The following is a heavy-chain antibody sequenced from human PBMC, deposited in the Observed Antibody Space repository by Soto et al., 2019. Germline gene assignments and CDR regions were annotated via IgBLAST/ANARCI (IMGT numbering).Heavy chain of an antibody. CDR1: GGSISSGGYY. D-gene: IGHD2-15*01. Sequence: PSETLSLTCTVSGGSISSGGYYWSWIRQHPGKGLEWIGYIYYSGSTYYNPSLKSRVTISVDTSKNQFSLKLSSVTAADTAVYYCARLVVQLNDAFDIWGQGTMVTVSS. CDR2: IYYSGST. J-gene: IGHJ3*02. V-gene: IGHV4-31*03. CDR3: ARLVVQLNDAFDI.